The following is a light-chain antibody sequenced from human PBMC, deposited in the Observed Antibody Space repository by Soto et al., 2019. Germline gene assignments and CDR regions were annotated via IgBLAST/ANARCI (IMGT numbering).Light chain of an antibody. CDR1: NIGIKS. V-gene: IGLV3-21*04. Sequence: SYELTQPPSVSVAPGKTATITCGGNNIGIKSVHWYQQRPGQAPVVVIYYDSDRPSGIPERFSGSNSGNTATLTISRVEAGDEADYYCQVWDSSSDHVVFGGGTKVTVL. J-gene: IGLJ2*01. CDR2: YDS. CDR3: QVWDSSSDHVV.